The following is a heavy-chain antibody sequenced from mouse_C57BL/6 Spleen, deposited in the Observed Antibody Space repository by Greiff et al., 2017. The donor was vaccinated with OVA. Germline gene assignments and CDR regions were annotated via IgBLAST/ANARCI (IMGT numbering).Heavy chain of an antibody. Sequence: EVKLVESGGDLVKPGGSLKLSCAASGFPFSSYGMSWVRQTPDKRLEWVATISSGGSYTYYPDSVKGRFTISRDNAKNTLYLQMSSLKSEDTAMYYCARQEDGYYGRFAYWGQGTLVTVSA. CDR2: ISSGGSYT. D-gene: IGHD2-3*01. V-gene: IGHV5-6*01. CDR1: GFPFSSYG. CDR3: ARQEDGYYGRFAY. J-gene: IGHJ3*01.